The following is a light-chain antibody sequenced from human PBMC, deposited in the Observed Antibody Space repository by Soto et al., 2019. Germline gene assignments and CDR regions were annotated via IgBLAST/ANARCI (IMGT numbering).Light chain of an antibody. CDR2: DVS. J-gene: IGLJ1*01. CDR1: SSDVGGYNS. V-gene: IGLV2-14*01. Sequence: QSALTQPASVSGSPGQSITISCTGTSSDVGGYNSVSWYQQHPGKAPKLMIYDVSNRPSGVSNRFSGSKSGNTASLTISRLQAEDEADYDCSSYTSSSTLLYVFGTGTKVTVL. CDR3: SSYTSSSTLLYV.